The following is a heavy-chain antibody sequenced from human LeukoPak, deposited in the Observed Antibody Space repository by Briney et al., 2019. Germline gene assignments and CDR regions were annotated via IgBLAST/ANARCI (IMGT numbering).Heavy chain of an antibody. J-gene: IGHJ4*02. CDR1: GFTVSSNY. D-gene: IGHD3-9*01. V-gene: IGHV3-53*01. Sequence: GGSLRLSCAASGFTVSSNYMSWVRQAPGKGLEWVSVIYSGGSTYYADSVKGRFTISRDNSKNTLYLQMNSLRAEDTAVYYCARSELLRYFDWLTIDYWGQGTLVTVSS. CDR2: IYSGGST. CDR3: ARSELLRYFDWLTIDY.